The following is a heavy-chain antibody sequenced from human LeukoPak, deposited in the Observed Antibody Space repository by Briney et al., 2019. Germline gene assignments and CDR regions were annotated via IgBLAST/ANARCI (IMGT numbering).Heavy chain of an antibody. V-gene: IGHV4-61*02. Sequence: PSQTLSLTCTVSGGSISSGAYYWGWIRQPAGKGLEWVVRVYTSGSTNYNSSLKSRVTISLDTSKNQFSLNLSSVTAANTAVYYCASDDIALTGTIAYGDQGTLVTVSS. D-gene: IGHD6-19*01. CDR2: VYTSGST. J-gene: IGHJ4*02. CDR3: ASDDIALTGTIAY. CDR1: GGSISSGAYY.